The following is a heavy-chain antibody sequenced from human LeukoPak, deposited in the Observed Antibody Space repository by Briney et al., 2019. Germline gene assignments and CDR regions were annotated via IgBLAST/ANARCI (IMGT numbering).Heavy chain of an antibody. V-gene: IGHV4-39*01. CDR2: IYNSGSI. CDR3: ASGHSYGSYDY. D-gene: IGHD5-18*01. CDR1: GGSITSGNYY. Sequence: PSETLSLTCTVSGGSITSGNYYWVWIRQPPGTGLEWIGTIYNSGSIYYKSSLKSRVTISVDTSKKQFSLKLSSVTAADTAVYYCASGHSYGSYDYWGQGTLVTVSS. J-gene: IGHJ4*02.